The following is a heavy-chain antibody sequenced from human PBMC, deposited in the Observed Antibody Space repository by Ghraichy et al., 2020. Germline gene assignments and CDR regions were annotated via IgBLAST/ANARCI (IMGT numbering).Heavy chain of an antibody. J-gene: IGHJ6*02. CDR3: AREGVRYFDWPINFYYYYYGMDV. Sequence: ASVKVSCKASGYTFTSYGISWVRQAPGQGLEWMGWISAYNGNTNYAQKLQGRVTMTTDTSTSTAYMELRSLRSDDTAVYYCAREGVRYFDWPINFYYYYYGMDVWGQGTTVTVSS. CDR1: GYTFTSYG. D-gene: IGHD3-9*01. CDR2: ISAYNGNT. V-gene: IGHV1-18*01.